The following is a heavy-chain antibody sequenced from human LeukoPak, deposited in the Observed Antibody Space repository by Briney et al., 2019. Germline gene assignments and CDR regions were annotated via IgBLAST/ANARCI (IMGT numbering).Heavy chain of an antibody. V-gene: IGHV4-30-2*05. D-gene: IGHD3-22*01. J-gene: IGHJ4*02. Sequence: SETLSLTCAVSGGSISSGGYSWSWIRQPPGKGLEWIGYIYHSGSTYYNPSLKSRVTISVDTSKNQFSLKLSSVTAADTAVYYCAREGGFDDSSGSYWGQGTLVTVSS. CDR3: AREGGFDDSSGSY. CDR2: IYHSGST. CDR1: GGSISSGGYS.